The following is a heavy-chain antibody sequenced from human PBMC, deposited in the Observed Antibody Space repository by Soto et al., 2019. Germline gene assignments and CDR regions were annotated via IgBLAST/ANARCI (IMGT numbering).Heavy chain of an antibody. CDR2: ISWDGGST. D-gene: IGHD1-26*01. Sequence: EVQLVESGGVVVQPGGSLRLSCAASGFTFDDYTMHWVRQAPGKGLEWVSLISWDGGSTYYADSVKGRFTISRDNSKNSLYLQMNSLITEDTALYYCAKDSPTSVRAIDYWGQGTLVTVSS. J-gene: IGHJ4*02. CDR3: AKDSPTSVRAIDY. CDR1: GFTFDDYT. V-gene: IGHV3-43*01.